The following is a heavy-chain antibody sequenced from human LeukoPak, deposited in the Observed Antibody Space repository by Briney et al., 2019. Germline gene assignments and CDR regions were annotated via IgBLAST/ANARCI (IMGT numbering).Heavy chain of an antibody. CDR2: INHDGSEK. CDR1: GFTFRNYW. J-gene: IGHJ4*02. Sequence: RPGGSLRLSCAPSGFTFRNYWMSWVRQVPGKGLEWVANINHDGSEKYYLDSVKGRFTISRDNAENSLYLQMSSLRAEDAAVYMCARIGTSRSLDYWGQGTLVTGSS. CDR3: ARIGTSRSLDY. V-gene: IGHV3-7*04.